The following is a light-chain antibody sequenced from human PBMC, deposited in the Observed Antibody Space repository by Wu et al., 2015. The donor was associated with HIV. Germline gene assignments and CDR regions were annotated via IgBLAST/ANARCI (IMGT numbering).Light chain of an antibody. CDR3: QQATKYPYT. CDR1: QDITTY. J-gene: IGKJ2*01. Sequence: DIQLTQSPSFLSASVGDRVTISCRASQDITTYLAWYQEKSGKAPNLLIYAASTLQDGVPSRFSGAGSGTEFTHTINSLQPEDFATYFCQQATKYPYTFGQGTKVEIK. CDR2: AAS. V-gene: IGKV1-9*01.